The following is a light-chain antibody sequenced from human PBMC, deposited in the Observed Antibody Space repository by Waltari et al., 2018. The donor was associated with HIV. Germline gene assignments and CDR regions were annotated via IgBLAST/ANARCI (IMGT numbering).Light chain of an antibody. J-gene: IGKJ4*01. CDR2: AAS. V-gene: IGKV3-11*01. CDR1: QTVSSS. CDR3: QQRDNWPLT. Sequence: EIVLTQSPATLSLSPGDRATLSCRASQTVSSSLGWYHQKPGQAPRPLFYAASYRSTGIPARFSGSGSGTDFTLTISGLEPEDFAVYYCQQRDNWPLTFGGGTKVEIK.